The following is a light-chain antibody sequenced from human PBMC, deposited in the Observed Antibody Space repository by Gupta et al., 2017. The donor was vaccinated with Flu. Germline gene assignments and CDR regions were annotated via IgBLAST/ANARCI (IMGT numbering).Light chain of an antibody. CDR2: GAS. CDR3: QQGYDWPGYT. CDR1: QSVRSN. J-gene: IGKJ2*01. V-gene: IGKV3-15*01. Sequence: EILMTQPPATLSASPGERATLSCRASQSVRSNLAWYQHKPGQAPRLLIYGASTRATGIPARFGGSGYGREFTLTISSRQSEDFAVYYCQQGYDWPGYTFGQGTKLEIK.